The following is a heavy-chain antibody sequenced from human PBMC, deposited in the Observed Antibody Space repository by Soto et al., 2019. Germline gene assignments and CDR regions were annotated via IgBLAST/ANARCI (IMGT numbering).Heavy chain of an antibody. CDR2: ISYRGNT. CDR1: SGSISGYF. D-gene: IGHD1-26*01. CDR3: ARMERSKEGLSVYYFDF. J-gene: IGHJ4*02. Sequence: ETLSLSCAVSSGSISGYFWSWIRQPPGKEPEWIGYISYRGNTNYNPSLQSRVSISLVTSKNQISLKLDAVTASDTAVYYCARMERSKEGLSVYYFDFWGQGTLVTVSS. V-gene: IGHV4-59*01.